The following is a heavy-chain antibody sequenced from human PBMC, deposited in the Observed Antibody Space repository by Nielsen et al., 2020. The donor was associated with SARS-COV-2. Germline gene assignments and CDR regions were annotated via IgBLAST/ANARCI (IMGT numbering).Heavy chain of an antibody. CDR2: IYHSGST. CDR1: GGSISSGGYS. J-gene: IGHJ3*02. D-gene: IGHD3/OR15-3a*01. CDR3: ARGPRRWTVTGDAFDI. V-gene: IGHV4-30-2*01. Sequence: SEALSLTCAVSGGSISSGGYSWSWIRRPPGKGLEWIGYIYHSGSTYYNPSLKSRVTISVDRSKNQFSLKLSSVTAADTAVYYCARGPRRWTVTGDAFDIWGQGTMVTVSS.